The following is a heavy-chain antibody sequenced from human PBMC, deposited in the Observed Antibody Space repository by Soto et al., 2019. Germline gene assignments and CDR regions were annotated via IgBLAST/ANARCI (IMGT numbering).Heavy chain of an antibody. J-gene: IGHJ4*02. D-gene: IGHD3-10*01. V-gene: IGHV4-4*02. CDR1: GGSISSSNW. Sequence: SETLSLTCAVSGGSISSSNWWSWVRQPPGEGLEWIGEIYHSGSTNYNPSLKSRVTISVDKSKNQFSLKLSSVTAADTAVYYCARVRMVRGVITTTDYWGQGTLVTVSS. CDR3: ARVRMVRGVITTTDY. CDR2: IYHSGST.